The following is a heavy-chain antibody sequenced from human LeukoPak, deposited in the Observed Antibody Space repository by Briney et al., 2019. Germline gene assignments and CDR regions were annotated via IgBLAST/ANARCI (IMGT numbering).Heavy chain of an antibody. D-gene: IGHD5-18*01. CDR2: LYSDGTT. V-gene: IGHV3-53*01. CDR3: ARAAYDSNGFTANHDY. Sequence: GGSLRLSCSASGFIVSDNYMSWVRQAPGEGLEWGSVLYSDGTTYYADSVKGRFTISRDHSRNTLYLQMNNLRAEDTAVYYCARAAYDSNGFTANHDYWGQGTLVTVSS. J-gene: IGHJ4*02. CDR1: GFIVSDNY.